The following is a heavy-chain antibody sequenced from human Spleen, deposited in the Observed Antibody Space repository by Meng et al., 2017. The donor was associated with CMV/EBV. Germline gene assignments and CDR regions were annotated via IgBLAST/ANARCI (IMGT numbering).Heavy chain of an antibody. V-gene: IGHV4-30-4*08. CDR3: ARDRERYCSGGSCYSLDY. CDR2: IYYSGST. Sequence: QVQLQESGPGPGKPLQTLSLTCTVSGGSISSGDYYWSWIRQPPGKGLEWIGYIYYSGSTYYNPSLKSRVTISVDTSKNQFSLKLSSVTAADTAVYYCARDRERYCSGGSCYSLDYWGQGTLVTVSS. D-gene: IGHD2-15*01. CDR1: GGSISSGDYY. J-gene: IGHJ4*02.